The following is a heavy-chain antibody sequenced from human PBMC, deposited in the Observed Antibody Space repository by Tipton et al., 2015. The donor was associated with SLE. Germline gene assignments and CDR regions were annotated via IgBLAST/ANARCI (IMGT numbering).Heavy chain of an antibody. J-gene: IGHJ5*02. CDR2: IYYNGNT. CDR3: ARVSGGFSLRP. CDR1: SGSVTTSNFY. V-gene: IGHV4-61*01. D-gene: IGHD1-26*01. Sequence: TLSLTCTVSSGSVTTSNFYWSWIRQTPGKGLEWIGHIYYNGNTKYNPSLKSRFTISLDSPNNQFSLRLTSVTAADTAIYFCARVSGGFSLRPWGQGTLVTVSS.